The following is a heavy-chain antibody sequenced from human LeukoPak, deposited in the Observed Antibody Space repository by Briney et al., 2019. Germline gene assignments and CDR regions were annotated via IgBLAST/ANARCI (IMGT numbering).Heavy chain of an antibody. V-gene: IGHV3-9*01. CDR3: AKDRGGSSQLGDAFDV. Sequence: GGSLRLSCAASGFTFDEYARHWVRQAPGKGLEWVSGISYGSDTIGYVDSVKGRLTISRDNAKNSLYLQMNSLRTDDTALYYCAKDRGGSSQLGDAFDVWGQGTMVSVSS. CDR2: ISYGSDTI. D-gene: IGHD2-15*01. CDR1: GFTFDEYA. J-gene: IGHJ3*01.